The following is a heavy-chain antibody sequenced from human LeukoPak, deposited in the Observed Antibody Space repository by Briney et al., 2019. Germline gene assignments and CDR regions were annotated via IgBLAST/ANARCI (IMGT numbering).Heavy chain of an antibody. V-gene: IGHV4-61*02. CDR3: ARASRGLYYYGSGSHGFDI. CDR2: IFASGST. D-gene: IGHD3-10*01. J-gene: IGHJ3*02. Sequence: PSETLSLTCSVSGGSIASGDYYWSWLRQPAGQGLEWIGRIFASGSTDYNPSLKSRVTISVDTSMNHFSLKLSSVTAADTAVYYCARASRGLYYYGSGSHGFDIWGQGTMVTVSS. CDR1: GGSIASGDYY.